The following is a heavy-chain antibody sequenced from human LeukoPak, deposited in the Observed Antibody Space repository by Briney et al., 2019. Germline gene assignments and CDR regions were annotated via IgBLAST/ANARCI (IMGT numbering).Heavy chain of an antibody. Sequence: SETLSLTCAVYGGSSSGYYWSWIRQPPGKGLEWIGEINQSGSTNCNPSLKSRVTISVDTSKNQFSLKLSSVTAADTAVYYCARGNRIQLWSMDVWGKGTTVTVSS. CDR1: GGSSSGYY. CDR3: ARGNRIQLWSMDV. V-gene: IGHV4-34*01. J-gene: IGHJ6*03. D-gene: IGHD5-18*01. CDR2: INQSGST.